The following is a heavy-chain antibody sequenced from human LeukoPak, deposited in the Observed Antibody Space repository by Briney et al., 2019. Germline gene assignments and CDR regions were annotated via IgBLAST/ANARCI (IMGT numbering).Heavy chain of an antibody. D-gene: IGHD4-11*01. CDR3: SGHHTVSGYYYYMDV. Sequence: PSETLSLTCTVSGGSISSSSYYWGWIRQPPGKGLEWIGSIYYSGSTYYNPSLKSRVTISVDTSKNQFSLKLSSVTAADTAVYYCSGHHTVSGYYYYMDVWGKGTTVTVSS. CDR2: IYYSGST. J-gene: IGHJ6*03. CDR1: GGSISSSSYY. V-gene: IGHV4-39*01.